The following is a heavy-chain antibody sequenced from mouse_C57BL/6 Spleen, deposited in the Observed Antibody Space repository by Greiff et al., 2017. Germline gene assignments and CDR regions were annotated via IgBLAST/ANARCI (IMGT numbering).Heavy chain of an antibody. D-gene: IGHD1-1*01. CDR2: IDPETGGT. Sequence: QVQLKQSGAELVRPGASVTLSCKASGYTFTDYEMHWVKQTPVHGLEWIGSIDPETGGTAYNQKFKGKAILTADKSSSTAYMELRSLTSEDSAVYYCTRTTVAYWYFDVWGTGTTVTVSS. CDR1: GYTFTDYE. CDR3: TRTTVAYWYFDV. V-gene: IGHV1-15*01. J-gene: IGHJ1*03.